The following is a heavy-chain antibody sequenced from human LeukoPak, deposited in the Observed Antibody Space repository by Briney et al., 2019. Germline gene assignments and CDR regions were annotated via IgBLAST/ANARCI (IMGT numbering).Heavy chain of an antibody. Sequence: PSETLSLTCTVSGGSISSSSYYWGWIRQPPGKGLERIGSMYYSGSTYYNPSLKSRVTISVDTSKNQFSLKLSSVTAADTAVYYCARAYYYDSSGYYPDWYFDLWGRGTLVTVSS. CDR2: MYYSGST. CDR1: GGSISSSSYY. D-gene: IGHD3-22*01. V-gene: IGHV4-39*07. CDR3: ARAYYYDSSGYYPDWYFDL. J-gene: IGHJ2*01.